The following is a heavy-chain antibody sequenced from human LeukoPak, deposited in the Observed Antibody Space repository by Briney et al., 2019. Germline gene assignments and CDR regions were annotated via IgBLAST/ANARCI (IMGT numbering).Heavy chain of an antibody. D-gene: IGHD6-19*01. CDR3: RIAVAGKPEAFDI. CDR2: ISAYNGNT. J-gene: IGHJ3*02. V-gene: IGHV1-18*01. Sequence: ASVKVSCKASGYTFTSYGISWVRQAPGQGLEWMGWISAYNGNTNYAQKLQGRVTMTTDTSTSTAYMELSSLRSEDTAVYYCRIAVAGKPEAFDIWGQGTMVTVSS. CDR1: GYTFTSYG.